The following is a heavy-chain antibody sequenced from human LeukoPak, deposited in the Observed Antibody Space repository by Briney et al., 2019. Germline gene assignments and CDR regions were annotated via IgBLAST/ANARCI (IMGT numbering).Heavy chain of an antibody. J-gene: IGHJ4*02. CDR2: IYYSGST. Sequence: SETLSLTCTVSGGSISSYYWSWIRQPPGKGLEWIGYIYYSGSTNYNPSLKSRVTISVDTSKNQFSLKLSSVTAADTAVYYCARHAYYYGSGLDYWGRGTLVTVSS. D-gene: IGHD3-10*01. CDR3: ARHAYYYGSGLDY. V-gene: IGHV4-59*08. CDR1: GGSISSYY.